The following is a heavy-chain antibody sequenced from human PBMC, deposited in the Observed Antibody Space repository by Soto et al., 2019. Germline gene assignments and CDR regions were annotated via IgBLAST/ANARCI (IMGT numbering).Heavy chain of an antibody. Sequence: ASVKVSCKASGYTFTSYDINWVRQATGQGLEWMGWMNPNSGNTGYAQKFQGRVTMTRNTSISTAYMELSSLRSEDTAVYYCARGRGDYVPGANWFDPWGQGTLVTVSS. CDR1: GYTFTSYD. J-gene: IGHJ5*02. CDR3: ARGRGDYVPGANWFDP. CDR2: MNPNSGNT. D-gene: IGHD4-17*01. V-gene: IGHV1-8*01.